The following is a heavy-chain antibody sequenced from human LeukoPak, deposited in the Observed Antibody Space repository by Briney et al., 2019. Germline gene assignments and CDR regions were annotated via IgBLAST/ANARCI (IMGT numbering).Heavy chain of an antibody. V-gene: IGHV3-23*01. D-gene: IGHD3-22*01. J-gene: IGHJ3*02. CDR3: ARAAPYYDSSGYYRGDAFDI. CDR2: ISTTGGTT. CDR1: GLTFSSYG. Sequence: GGSLRLSCAASGLTFSSYGMSWVRQAPGRGLEWVSAISTTGGTTYYADSVRGRFTISRDNSRNTLYLQMNSLRARDTAVYYCARAAPYYDSSGYYRGDAFDIWGQGTMVTVSS.